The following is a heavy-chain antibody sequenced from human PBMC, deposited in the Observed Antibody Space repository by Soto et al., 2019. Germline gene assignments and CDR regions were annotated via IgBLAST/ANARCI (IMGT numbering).Heavy chain of an antibody. D-gene: IGHD2-15*01. Sequence: EVQLVECGGGLVQPGGSLRLSCAASGFTFSSYWMHWVRQAPGKGLVWVSRINSDGSSTSYADSVKGRFTIFRDNAKNTLYLQMNTLRAEDTAVYYSVRTSLVVAAATREDYWGRRTLVTVSS. J-gene: IGHJ4*02. V-gene: IGHV3-74*01. CDR2: INSDGSST. CDR3: VRTSLVVAAATREDY. CDR1: GFTFSSYW.